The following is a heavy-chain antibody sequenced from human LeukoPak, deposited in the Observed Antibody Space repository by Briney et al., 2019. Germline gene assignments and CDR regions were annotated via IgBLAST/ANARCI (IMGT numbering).Heavy chain of an antibody. Sequence: SVKVSCKASGGTFSSYAISWVRQAPGQGLEWMGGIIPIFGAANYAQKFQGRVTITADKSTSTAYMELSSLRSEDTAVYYCARSTSLGYWFDPWGQGTLVTVSS. CDR3: ARSTSLGYWFDP. CDR2: IIPIFGAA. CDR1: GGTFSSYA. D-gene: IGHD2-2*01. V-gene: IGHV1-69*06. J-gene: IGHJ5*02.